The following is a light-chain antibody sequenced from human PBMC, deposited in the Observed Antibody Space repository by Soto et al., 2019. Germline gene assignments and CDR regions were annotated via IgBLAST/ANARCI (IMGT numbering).Light chain of an antibody. CDR2: DAS. Sequence: EIVLTQSPATLSLSPGERATLSCRASQSVSSYLAWYQQKPGQAPRLLIYDASNRATGIPARFSGSGSGTDFTLPISGLEPEDFAVYYCQQRSNSWTFGQGTKVQIK. J-gene: IGKJ1*01. CDR3: QQRSNSWT. CDR1: QSVSSY. V-gene: IGKV3-11*01.